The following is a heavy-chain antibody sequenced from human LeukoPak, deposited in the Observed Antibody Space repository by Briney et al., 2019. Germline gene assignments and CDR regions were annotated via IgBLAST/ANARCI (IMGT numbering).Heavy chain of an antibody. V-gene: IGHV3-30*04. CDR1: GFTFSSYA. CDR2: ISYDGSNK. CDR3: ARCQWELLSAFDI. Sequence: GGSLRLSCAASGFTFSSYAMHWVRQAPGKGLEWVAVISYDGSNKYYADSVKGRFTISRDNSKNTLYLQMNSLRAEDTAVYHCARCQWELLSAFDIWGQGTMVTVSS. D-gene: IGHD1-26*01. J-gene: IGHJ3*02.